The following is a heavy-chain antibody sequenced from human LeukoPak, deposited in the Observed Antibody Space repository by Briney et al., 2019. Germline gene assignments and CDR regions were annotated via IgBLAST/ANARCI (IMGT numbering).Heavy chain of an antibody. CDR1: SDSFSNGNYF. J-gene: IGHJ3*01. Sequence: SETLSLTCTLSSDSFSNGNYFWAWIRQPAGKGLEWIGRIYISGSTNYKPSLKSRVTMSVDTSKKQFSLKLSSVTAADTAVYYCAREDAHDAFDVWGQGALVTV. CDR2: IYISGST. CDR3: AREDAHDAFDV. V-gene: IGHV4-61*02.